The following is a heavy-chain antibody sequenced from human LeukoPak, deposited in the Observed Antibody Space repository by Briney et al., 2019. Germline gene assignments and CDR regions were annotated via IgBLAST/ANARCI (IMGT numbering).Heavy chain of an antibody. D-gene: IGHD5-24*01. V-gene: IGHV3-15*01. CDR3: VTEFYSNGYNF. CDR1: GLTFNDAW. J-gene: IGHJ4*02. Sequence: GGSLRLSCAAPGLTFNDAWMTWVRQAPGKGLEWVGRIKSKTDGGTADYPAPVKGRFTISRDDSKNTVYLQMSSLKTEDSAVYYCVTEFYSNGYNFWGRGTLVTVSS. CDR2: IKSKTDGGTA.